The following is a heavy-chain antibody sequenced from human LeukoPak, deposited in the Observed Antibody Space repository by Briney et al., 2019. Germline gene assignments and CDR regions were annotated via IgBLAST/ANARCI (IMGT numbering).Heavy chain of an antibody. Sequence: GASAKVSCKASGGTFSSYAISWVRQAPGQGLEWMGRIIPILGIANYAQKFQGRVTITADKSTSTAYMELSSLRSEDTAVYYCARDGIAAGESAFDIWGQGTMVTVSS. CDR3: ARDGIAAGESAFDI. V-gene: IGHV1-69*04. CDR2: IIPILGIA. D-gene: IGHD6-13*01. CDR1: GGTFSSYA. J-gene: IGHJ3*02.